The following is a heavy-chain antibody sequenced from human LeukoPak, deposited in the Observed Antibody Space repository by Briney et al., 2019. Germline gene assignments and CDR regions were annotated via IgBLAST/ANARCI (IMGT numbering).Heavy chain of an antibody. D-gene: IGHD5-24*01. CDR3: AKERRDGKNYGYYYGRDV. V-gene: IGHV3-30*18. CDR1: GFTFSSYG. Sequence: PGRSLRLSCAASGFTFSSYGMHWVRQAPGKGLEWVAVISYDGSNKYYADSVKGRFTISRDNSKNTLYLQMNSLRAKNTAVYYCAKERRDGKNYGYYYGRDVGGKGTRVTVS. CDR2: ISYDGSNK. J-gene: IGHJ6*04.